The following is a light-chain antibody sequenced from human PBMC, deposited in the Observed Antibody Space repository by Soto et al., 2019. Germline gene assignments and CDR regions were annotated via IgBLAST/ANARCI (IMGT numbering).Light chain of an antibody. J-gene: IGLJ1*01. CDR1: SSDVGGYNY. V-gene: IGLV2-14*01. CDR2: EVS. Sequence: QSALTQPASVSGSPGQSITISCTGTSSDVGGYNYVSWYQQQAGKAPKLIIHEVSNRPSWVSNRFSGSKSGNTASLTISGLQAEDEADYYCDSYTSSRAYVFGIGTKLTVL. CDR3: DSYTSSRAYV.